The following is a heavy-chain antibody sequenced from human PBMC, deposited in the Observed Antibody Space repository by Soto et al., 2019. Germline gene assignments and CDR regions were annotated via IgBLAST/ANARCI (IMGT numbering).Heavy chain of an antibody. J-gene: IGHJ6*02. V-gene: IGHV4-4*02. CDR1: GGSISSSNW. Sequence: SETLSLTCAVSGGSISSSNWWSWVRQPPGKGLEWIGEIYHSGSTNYNPSLKSRVTISVDKSKNQFSLKLTSDDTAVYYCARDQSFDRTYYYGIDVWGQGTTVTVSS. CDR3: ARDQSFDRTYYYGIDV. CDR2: IYHSGST. D-gene: IGHD3-16*01.